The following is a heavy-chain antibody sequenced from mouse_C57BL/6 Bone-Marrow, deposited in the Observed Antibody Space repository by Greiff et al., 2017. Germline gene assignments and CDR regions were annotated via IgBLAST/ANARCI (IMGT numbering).Heavy chain of an antibody. Sequence: LQPGAELVKPGASVKMSCKASGYTFTSYWITWVKQRPGQGLEWIGDIYPGSGSTNYNEKFKSKATLTVDTSSSTAYMQLSSLTSEDSAVYYCASYYYGSSSFDVWGTGTTVTVSS. J-gene: IGHJ1*03. CDR3: ASYYYGSSSFDV. V-gene: IGHV1-55*01. CDR2: IYPGSGST. D-gene: IGHD1-1*01. CDR1: GYTFTSYW.